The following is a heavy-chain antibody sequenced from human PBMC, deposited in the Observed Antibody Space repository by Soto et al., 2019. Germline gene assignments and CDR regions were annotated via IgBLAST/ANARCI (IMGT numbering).Heavy chain of an antibody. CDR3: ARVKIQLWFDYYYYYGMDV. D-gene: IGHD5-18*01. V-gene: IGHV1-3*01. J-gene: IGHJ6*02. CDR2: INAGNGNT. Sequence: GASVKVSCKASGYTFTSYAMHWVRQAPGQRLEWMGWINAGNGNTKYSQKFQGRATITRDTSASTAYMELSSLRSEDTAVYYCARVKIQLWFDYYYYYGMDVWGQGTTVTVSS. CDR1: GYTFTSYA.